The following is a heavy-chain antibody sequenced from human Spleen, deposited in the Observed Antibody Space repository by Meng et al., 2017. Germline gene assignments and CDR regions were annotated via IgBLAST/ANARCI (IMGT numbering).Heavy chain of an antibody. CDR3: ARGPTTMAHDFDY. D-gene: IGHD4-11*01. CDR2: INHSGST. CDR1: GGPFSGYF. Sequence: QVQLQQWGAGLLEPSETLSLTCVVSGGPFSGYFWSWIRQPPGKGLEWIGEINHSGSTSYNPSLESRATISVDTSQNNLSLKLSSVTAADSAVYYCARGPTTMAHDFDYWGQGTLVTVSS. V-gene: IGHV4-34*01. J-gene: IGHJ4*02.